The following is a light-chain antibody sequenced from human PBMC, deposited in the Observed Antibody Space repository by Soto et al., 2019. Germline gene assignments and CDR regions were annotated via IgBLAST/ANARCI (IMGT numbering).Light chain of an antibody. J-gene: IGKJ2*01. CDR2: DAS. V-gene: IGKV3-11*01. Sequence: EIVLTQSPATLYLSPGDRATLSCRASQSVSSYLAWYQQKPGPASRLLIYDASNRATGIPGRVSGSGSGTDFPLTISSLEPEYFAVYYCQQRSIWPPDNCGQGTKLEIK. CDR1: QSVSSY. CDR3: QQRSIWPPDN.